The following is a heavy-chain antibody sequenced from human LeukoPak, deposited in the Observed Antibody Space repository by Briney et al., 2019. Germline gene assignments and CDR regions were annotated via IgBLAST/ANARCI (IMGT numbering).Heavy chain of an antibody. V-gene: IGHV4-38-2*02. D-gene: IGHD2-2*01. J-gene: IGHJ4*02. CDR2: IYHSGIT. CDR1: GYFISSGYY. Sequence: SETLSLTCTVSGYFISSGYYWGGIRQPPGEGLEWIGSIYHSGITYYNPSLKSRVTISVDTSKNQFSLKLSSVTAADSPVYYCARTKYCSTDACYKGMYYFDYWGQGNLVTVSS. CDR3: ARTKYCSTDACYKGMYYFDY.